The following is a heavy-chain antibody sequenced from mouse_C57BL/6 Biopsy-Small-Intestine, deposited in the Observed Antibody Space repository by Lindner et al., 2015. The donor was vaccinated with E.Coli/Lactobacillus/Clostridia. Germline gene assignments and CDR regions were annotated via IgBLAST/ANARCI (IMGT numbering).Heavy chain of an antibody. J-gene: IGHJ4*01. CDR3: VRYDYDYYAMDY. D-gene: IGHD2-4*01. Sequence: EVQLQESGGGLVQPKGSLKLSCAASGFSFNTYAMNWVRQAPGKGLEWVARIRSKSNNYATCYADSVKDRFTISRDDSESMLYLQMNNLKTEDTAMYYCVRYDYDYYAMDYWGQGTSVTVSS. CDR2: IRSKSNNYAT. CDR1: GFSFNTYA. V-gene: IGHV10-1*01.